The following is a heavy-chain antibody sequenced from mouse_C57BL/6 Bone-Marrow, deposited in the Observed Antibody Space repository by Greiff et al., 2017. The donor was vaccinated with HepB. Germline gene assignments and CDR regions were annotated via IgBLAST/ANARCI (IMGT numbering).Heavy chain of an antibody. V-gene: IGHV1-74*01. CDR1: GYTFTSYW. CDR3: AISGSSGYAWFAY. D-gene: IGHD3-2*02. CDR2: LHPSDSDT. Sequence: QVQLQQPGAELVKPGASVKVSCKASGYTFTSYWMHWVKQRPGQGLEWIGRLHPSDSDTNYNQKFKGKATLTVDKSSSTAYMQRSSLTSEDSAVYYCAISGSSGYAWFAYWGQGTLVTVSA. J-gene: IGHJ3*01.